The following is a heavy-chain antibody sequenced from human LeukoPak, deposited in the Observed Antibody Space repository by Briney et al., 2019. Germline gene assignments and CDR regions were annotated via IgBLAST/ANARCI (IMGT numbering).Heavy chain of an antibody. J-gene: IGHJ4*02. D-gene: IGHD1-26*01. V-gene: IGHV3-21*01. CDR3: AREGVGGYYFDY. CDR1: GFTFSSYS. Sequence: GGSLRLSCAASGFTFSSYSMNWVRQAPGKGLEWVSSISSSSSYIYYADSVKGRFTISRDNAKNSLYLQMNSLRAEDTAVYYCAREGVGGYYFDYWGQRTLVSVSS. CDR2: ISSSSSYI.